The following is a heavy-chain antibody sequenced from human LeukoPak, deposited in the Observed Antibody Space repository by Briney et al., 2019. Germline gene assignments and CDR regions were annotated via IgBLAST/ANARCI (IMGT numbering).Heavy chain of an antibody. V-gene: IGHV1-69*05. Sequence: GASVKVSCKASGYTFTSYDINWVRQAPGQGLEWMGGIIPIFGTANYAQKFQGRVTITTDESTSTAYMELSSLRSEDTAVYYCASLDPRGYRGYYFDYWGQGTLVTVSS. J-gene: IGHJ4*02. CDR2: IIPIFGTA. CDR1: GYTFTSYD. D-gene: IGHD1-1*01. CDR3: ASLDPRGYRGYYFDY.